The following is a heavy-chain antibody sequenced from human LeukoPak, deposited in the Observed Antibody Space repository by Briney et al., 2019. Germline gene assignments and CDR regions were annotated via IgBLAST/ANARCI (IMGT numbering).Heavy chain of an antibody. CDR3: ASSKYDFWSGFFDP. Sequence: SETLSLTCTVSGGSISSYYWSWIRQPPGKGLEWIGYIYYSGSTNYNPSLKSRVTISVDTSKNQFSLKLSSVTAADTAVYYCASSKYDFWSGFFDPWGQGTLVTVSS. CDR1: GGSISSYY. CDR2: IYYSGST. V-gene: IGHV4-59*01. J-gene: IGHJ5*02. D-gene: IGHD3-3*01.